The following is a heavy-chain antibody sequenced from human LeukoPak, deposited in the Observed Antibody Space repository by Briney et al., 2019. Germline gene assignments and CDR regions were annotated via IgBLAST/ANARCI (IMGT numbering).Heavy chain of an antibody. Sequence: GGSLRLSCAASGFTFSSYWMHWVRQAPGKGLVWVSRINSDGSSTSYADSVKGRFPISRHNAKNTLYLQMNSLRAEDTAVYYCARAGTGYYDFWSGYYTSVYFDYWGQGTLVTVSS. V-gene: IGHV3-74*01. CDR2: INSDGSST. J-gene: IGHJ4*02. CDR3: ARAGTGYYDFWSGYYTSVYFDY. D-gene: IGHD3-3*01. CDR1: GFTFSSYW.